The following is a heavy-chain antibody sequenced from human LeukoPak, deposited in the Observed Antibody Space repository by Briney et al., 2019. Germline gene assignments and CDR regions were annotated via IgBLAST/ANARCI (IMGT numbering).Heavy chain of an antibody. CDR3: AKAYYGSTGYYGY. J-gene: IGHJ4*02. Sequence: GGSLRLSCAASGFTFSSYAMSWVRQAPGKGLEWVSTISGSGGSTYYADSVKGRFTISRDNSKNTLYLQMNSLRAEDTAVYYCAKAYYGSTGYYGYWGQGTLVTVSS. CDR1: GFTFSSYA. D-gene: IGHD3-22*01. CDR2: ISGSGGST. V-gene: IGHV3-23*01.